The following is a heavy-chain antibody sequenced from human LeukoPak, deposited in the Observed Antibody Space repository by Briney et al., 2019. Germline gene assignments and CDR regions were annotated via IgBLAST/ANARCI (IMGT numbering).Heavy chain of an antibody. D-gene: IGHD5-12*01. CDR2: ISPGGETP. CDR1: GFTVSSNY. J-gene: IGHJ4*02. Sequence: GGSLRLSCAASGFTVSSNYMSWVRQAPGKGLEWVSGISPGGETPYYADSVRGRFTISRDNSKNTMYLQMNSLRVEDTAVYYCAQDRAWIEFYFWGQGTLVTVSS. CDR3: AQDRAWIEFYF. V-gene: IGHV3-23*01.